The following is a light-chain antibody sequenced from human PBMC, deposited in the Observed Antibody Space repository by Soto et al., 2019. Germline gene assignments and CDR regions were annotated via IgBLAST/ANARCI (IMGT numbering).Light chain of an antibody. V-gene: IGKV3-20*01. Sequence: IVLTQSPATLSLSPGEIATLSCKASQNVTTTYIAWYQQKFGQAPRLLIYGASTSATGTTDRVTGGGFGADLTLTISRVETEDFAVYYCQQYDSSFTFGGGTKVEIK. CDR1: QNVTTTY. CDR3: QQYDSSFT. J-gene: IGKJ4*01. CDR2: GAS.